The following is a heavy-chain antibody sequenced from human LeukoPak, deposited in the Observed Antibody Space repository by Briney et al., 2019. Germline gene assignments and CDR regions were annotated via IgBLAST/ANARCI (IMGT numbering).Heavy chain of an antibody. J-gene: IGHJ3*02. D-gene: IGHD6-19*01. CDR3: ARGGAYSSGWYSSGWNAFDI. CDR1: GFTFSSYA. V-gene: IGHV3-64*01. Sequence: GGSLRLSCAASGFTFSSYAMHWVRQAPGKGLEYVSAISSNGGSTYYANSVKGRFTISRDNSKNTLYLQMGSLRAEDMAVYYCARGGAYSSGWYSSGWNAFDIWGQGTMVTVSS. CDR2: ISSNGGST.